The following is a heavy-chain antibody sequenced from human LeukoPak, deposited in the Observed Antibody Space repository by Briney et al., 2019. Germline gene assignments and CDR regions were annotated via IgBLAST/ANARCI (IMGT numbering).Heavy chain of an antibody. Sequence: SETLSLTCTVSGGSISSYYWSWIRQPAGKGLEWIGRIYTSGSTNYNPSLKSRVTISVDTSKNQFSLKLSSVTAADTAVYYCARRGGNYYYYYMDVWGKGTTVTVSS. CDR1: GGSISSYY. CDR3: ARRGGNYYYYYMDV. CDR2: IYTSGST. D-gene: IGHD3-16*01. J-gene: IGHJ6*03. V-gene: IGHV4-4*07.